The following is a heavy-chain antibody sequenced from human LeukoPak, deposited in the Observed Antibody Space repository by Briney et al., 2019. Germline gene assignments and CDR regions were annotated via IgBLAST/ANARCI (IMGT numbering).Heavy chain of an antibody. CDR1: GFTVSSNY. D-gene: IGHD2-2*01. CDR2: IYSGGST. Sequence: PGGSLRLSCAASGFTVSSNYMSWVRQAPGKGLEWVSVIYSGGSTYYADSVKGRFTISRDNSKNTLYLQMNSLRAEDTAVYYCARADCSSTSCYRAFDIWGQGTMVTVSS. V-gene: IGHV3-53*01. CDR3: ARADCSSTSCYRAFDI. J-gene: IGHJ3*02.